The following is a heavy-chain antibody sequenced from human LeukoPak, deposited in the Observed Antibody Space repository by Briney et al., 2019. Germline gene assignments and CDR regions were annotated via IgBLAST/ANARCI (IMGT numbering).Heavy chain of an antibody. J-gene: IGHJ1*01. V-gene: IGHV3-33*01. CDR1: GFTFSSYG. CDR3: ARDRATTGPPDYFQH. CDR2: IWYDGSNK. Sequence: GGSLRLSCAASGFTFSSYGMHWVHQAPGKGLEWVAVIWYDGSNKYYADPVKGRFTISRDNSKNTLYLQMNSLRAEDTAVYYCARDRATTGPPDYFQHWGQGTLVTVSS. D-gene: IGHD1-26*01.